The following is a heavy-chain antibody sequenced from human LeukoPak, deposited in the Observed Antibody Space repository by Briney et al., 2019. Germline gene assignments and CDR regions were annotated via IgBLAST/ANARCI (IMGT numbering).Heavy chain of an antibody. J-gene: IGHJ3*02. CDR1: GYSFPNYW. CDR2: IYPGDSDT. D-gene: IGHD2-15*01. CDR3: ARAIVVVVAATPGDAFDI. V-gene: IGHV5-51*01. Sequence: GEPLKISCKGSGYSFPNYWIGWVRKMPGKGLEGMGIIYPGDSDTRYSPSFQGQVTISADKSISTAYLQWSSLKASDTAMYYCARAIVVVVAATPGDAFDIWGQGTMVTVSS.